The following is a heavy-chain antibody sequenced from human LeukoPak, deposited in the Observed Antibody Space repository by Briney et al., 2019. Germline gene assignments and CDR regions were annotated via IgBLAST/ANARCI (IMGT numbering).Heavy chain of an antibody. CDR3: AREKGNYYYYGMDV. J-gene: IGHJ6*02. D-gene: IGHD3-10*01. Sequence: GGSLRLSCAAYGFTFSSYAMHWVRQAPGKGREWVANIMQDGSEKSYVDSVKGRFTISRDNAKNSLYLQMNSLRAEDTAMYYCAREKGNYYYYGMDVWGQGTTVTVSS. CDR1: GFTFSSYA. CDR2: IMQDGSEK. V-gene: IGHV3-7*01.